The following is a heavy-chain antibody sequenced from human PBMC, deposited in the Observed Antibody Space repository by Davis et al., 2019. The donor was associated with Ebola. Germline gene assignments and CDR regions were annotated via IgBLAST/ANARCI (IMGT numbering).Heavy chain of an antibody. V-gene: IGHV3-74*01. CDR2: INSDETDT. CDR1: GYTFSGYW. J-gene: IGHJ4*02. CDR3: ASQHGSGSYYLRY. D-gene: IGHD3-10*01. Sequence: GESLKISCAASGYTFSGYWMHWVRQAPGKGLVWVSRINSDETDTNYADSVKGRFTISRDNAKNTLYLQMNSLRAEDTAVYYCASQHGSGSYYLRYWGQGTLVTVSS.